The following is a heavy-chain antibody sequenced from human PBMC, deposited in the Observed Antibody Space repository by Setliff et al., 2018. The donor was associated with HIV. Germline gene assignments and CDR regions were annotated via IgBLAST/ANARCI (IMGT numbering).Heavy chain of an antibody. V-gene: IGHV3-66*02. D-gene: IGHD5-18*01. CDR3: AKGGYGGAYYVAGY. J-gene: IGHJ4*02. Sequence: PGGSLRLSCEASGFSVTDTYMGWVRQAPGKGLEWVTVMYKGGKTYYADFVKGRFTIARDDSKNTVPLQMTNLGTGDTATYYCAKGGYGGAYYVAGYWGQGTLVTVSS. CDR1: GFSVTDTY. CDR2: MYKGGKT.